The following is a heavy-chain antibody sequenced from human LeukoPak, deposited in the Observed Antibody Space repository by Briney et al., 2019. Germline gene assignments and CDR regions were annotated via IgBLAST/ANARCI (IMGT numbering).Heavy chain of an antibody. V-gene: IGHV7-4-1*02. CDR3: ARAPIAAAVWFDP. D-gene: IGHD6-13*01. CDR1: GYTFTSYG. Sequence: ASVKVSCKASGYTFTSYGISWVRQAPGQGLEWMGWINTNTGNPTYAQGFTGRFVFSLDTSVSTAYLQISSLKAEDTAVYYCARAPIAAAVWFDPWGQGTLVTVSS. J-gene: IGHJ5*02. CDR2: INTNTGNP.